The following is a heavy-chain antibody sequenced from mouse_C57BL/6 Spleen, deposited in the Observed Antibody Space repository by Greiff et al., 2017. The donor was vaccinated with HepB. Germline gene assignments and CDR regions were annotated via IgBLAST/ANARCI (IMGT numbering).Heavy chain of an antibody. CDR2: IYPGSGST. CDR1: GYTFTSYW. CDR3: ARYPYEGDAMDY. V-gene: IGHV1-55*01. Sequence: QVQLQQPGAELVKPGASVKMSCKASGYTFTSYWITWVKQRPGQGPEWIGDIYPGSGSTNYNEKFKSKATLTVDTSSSTAYMQLSSLTSEDSAVYYCARYPYEGDAMDYWGQGTSVTVSS. J-gene: IGHJ4*01. D-gene: IGHD2-12*01.